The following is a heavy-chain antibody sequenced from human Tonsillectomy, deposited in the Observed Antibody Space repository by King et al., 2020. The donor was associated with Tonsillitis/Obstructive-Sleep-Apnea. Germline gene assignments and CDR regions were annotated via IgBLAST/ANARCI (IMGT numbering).Heavy chain of an antibody. CDR1: GGSISSYY. CDR2: IYYSGST. Sequence: VQLQESGPGLVKPSETLSLTCTVSGGSISSYYWSWIRQPPGKGLEWIAYIYYSGSTNYSPSIKSRVTISVDMSKNLFSLKLSSVTAADTAVYYCARGRGNSYGYYFDYWGQGTLVTVSS. J-gene: IGHJ4*02. D-gene: IGHD5-18*01. V-gene: IGHV4-59*01. CDR3: ARGRGNSYGYYFDY.